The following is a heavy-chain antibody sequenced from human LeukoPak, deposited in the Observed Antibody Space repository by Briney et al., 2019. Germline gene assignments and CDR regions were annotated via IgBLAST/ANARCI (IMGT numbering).Heavy chain of an antibody. J-gene: IGHJ4*02. CDR2: INPNSDGT. CDR1: GYTFTGYY. D-gene: IGHD3-3*01. CDR3: ARDLNYDFWSGYQELGDY. Sequence: ASVKVSCKASGYTFTGYYMHWVRQAPRQGLEWMGWINPNSDGTNYAQKFQGRVTMTRDTSISTAYMELSRLRSDDTAVYYCARDLNYDFWSGYQELGDYWGQGTLVTVSS. V-gene: IGHV1-2*02.